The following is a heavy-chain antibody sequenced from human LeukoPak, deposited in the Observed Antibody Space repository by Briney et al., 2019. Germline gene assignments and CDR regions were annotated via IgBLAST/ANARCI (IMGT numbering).Heavy chain of an antibody. CDR3: ATASSGPYYFDY. CDR2: IYSGGST. Sequence: RGGSLRLSCAASGFTVSSNYMSWVRQAPGKGLEWVSVIYSGGSTYYADSVKGRFTISRDNSKNTLYLQMNSLRAEDTAVYYCATASSGPYYFDYWGQGTLVTVSS. CDR1: GFTVSSNY. D-gene: IGHD3-22*01. V-gene: IGHV3-66*01. J-gene: IGHJ4*02.